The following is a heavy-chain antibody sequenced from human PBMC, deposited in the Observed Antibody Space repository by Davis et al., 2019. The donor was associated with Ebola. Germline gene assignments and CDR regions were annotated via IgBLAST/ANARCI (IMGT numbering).Heavy chain of an antibody. Sequence: SETLSLTCTVSGGSISSYYWSWIRQPPGKGLEWIGEINHSGSTNYNPSLKSRVTISVDTSKNQFSLKLSSVTAADTAVYYCTGSDGDYDYWGQETLVTVSS. CDR2: INHSGST. CDR1: GGSISSYY. CDR3: TGSDGDYDY. J-gene: IGHJ4*02. D-gene: IGHD4-17*01. V-gene: IGHV4-34*03.